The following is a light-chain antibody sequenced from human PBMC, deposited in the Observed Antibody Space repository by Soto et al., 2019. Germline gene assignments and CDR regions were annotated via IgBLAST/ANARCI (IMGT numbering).Light chain of an antibody. CDR3: QKSYSTPRK. CDR1: QSISSY. J-gene: IGKJ1*01. Sequence: DIQMTQSPSSLSASVGDRFTITCRTSQSISSYLNWYQQKPGKVPELLIYAASSLQSGVPSRFSGSGSGTDFTLTISSLQPEDFATYYCQKSYSTPRKFGQGTKVDIK. CDR2: AAS. V-gene: IGKV1-39*01.